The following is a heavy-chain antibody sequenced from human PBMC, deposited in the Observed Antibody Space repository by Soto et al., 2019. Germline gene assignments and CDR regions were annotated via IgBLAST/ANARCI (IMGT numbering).Heavy chain of an antibody. CDR3: VRDDDHEDNGFDS. Sequence: QVQLVESGGGVVQPGRSLRLSCAASGFTFSSYGMHWVRQAPGKGLEWVAVILFDGSNQYYTDSVKGRFTISRDNSKNTLFLQMNSLRAEDTAVYYCVRDDDHEDNGFDSWGQGTLVTVSS. J-gene: IGHJ5*01. CDR2: ILFDGSNQ. CDR1: GFTFSSYG. V-gene: IGHV3-33*01.